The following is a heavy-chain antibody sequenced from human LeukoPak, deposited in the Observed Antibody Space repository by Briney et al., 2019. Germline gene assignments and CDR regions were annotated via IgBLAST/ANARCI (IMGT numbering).Heavy chain of an antibody. CDR1: GYTFTGYY. Sequence: ASVKVSCKASGYTFTGYYMHWVRQAPGQGLEWMGWINPNSGGTNYAQKFQGRVTMTRDTSISTAYMELSSLRSEDTAVYYCARDYCSGGSCYSRGGYYYYMDVWGKGTTVTVSS. CDR3: ARDYCSGGSCYSRGGYYYYMDV. CDR2: INPNSGGT. V-gene: IGHV1-2*02. D-gene: IGHD2-15*01. J-gene: IGHJ6*03.